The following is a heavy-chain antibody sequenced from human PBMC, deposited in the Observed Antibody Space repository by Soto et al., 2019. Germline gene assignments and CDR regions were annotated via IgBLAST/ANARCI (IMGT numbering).Heavy chain of an antibody. V-gene: IGHV3-66*01. D-gene: IGHD3-16*01. CDR3: ARGEGSGSNALGH. CDR1: GFTVSNNY. J-gene: IGHJ4*02. Sequence: GGSLRLSCAASGFTVSNNYMAWVRQAPGKGLEWVAVIQDGGSISYADSVSDRFTISRNNAKNTVFLEMNSLRPEDTAVYSCARGEGSGSNALGHWGQGTLVTVS. CDR2: IQDGGSI.